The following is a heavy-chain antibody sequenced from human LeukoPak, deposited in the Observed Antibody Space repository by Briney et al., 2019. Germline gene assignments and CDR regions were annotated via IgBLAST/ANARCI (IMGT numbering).Heavy chain of an antibody. CDR2: IYHSGST. J-gene: IGHJ3*02. Sequence: PSETLSLTCTVSGYSISSGYYWGWIRQPPGKGLEWIGSIYHSGSTNYNPSLKSRVTISVDKSKNQFSLKLSSVTAADTAVYYCARLAVDTAFDIWGQGTMVTVSS. CDR3: ARLAVDTAFDI. D-gene: IGHD6-19*01. V-gene: IGHV4-38-2*02. CDR1: GYSISSGYY.